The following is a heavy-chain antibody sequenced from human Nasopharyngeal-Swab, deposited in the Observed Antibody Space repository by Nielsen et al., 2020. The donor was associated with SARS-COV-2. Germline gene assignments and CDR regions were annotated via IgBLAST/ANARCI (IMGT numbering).Heavy chain of an antibody. CDR3: AKVYGGSEFDP. CDR2: ISYDGSNK. Sequence: GRLGKIAWAASGFTFSSNGMHWVRQAPDKGLEWVALISYDGSNKYYADSVKGRFTISRDNSKNTLYLQMNSLRAEDTAVYYCAKVYGGSEFDPWGQGTLVTVSS. CDR1: GFTFSSNG. V-gene: IGHV3-30*18. J-gene: IGHJ5*02. D-gene: IGHD4-23*01.